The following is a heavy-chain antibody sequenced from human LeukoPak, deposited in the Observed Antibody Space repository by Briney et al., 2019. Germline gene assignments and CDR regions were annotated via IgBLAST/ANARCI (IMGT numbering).Heavy chain of an antibody. Sequence: GGSLRLSCAASGFTFSSYSMNWVRQAPGKGLEWVSSISSSSSYIYYADSVKGRFTISRDDAKNSLYLQMNSLRAEDTAVYYCARFENGGSGSYPFDYWGQGTLVTVSS. D-gene: IGHD3-10*01. CDR2: ISSSSSYI. V-gene: IGHV3-21*01. CDR3: ARFENGGSGSYPFDY. CDR1: GFTFSSYS. J-gene: IGHJ4*02.